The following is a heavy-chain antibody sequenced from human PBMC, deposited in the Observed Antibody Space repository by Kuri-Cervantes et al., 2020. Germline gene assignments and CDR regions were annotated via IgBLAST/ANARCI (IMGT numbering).Heavy chain of an antibody. CDR2: ISYDGSNK. V-gene: IGHV3-30*03. Sequence: GGSLRLSCAASGFTFSSYGMHWVRQAPGKGLEWVAVISYDGSNKYYADSVKGRFTISRDNSKNTLYLQMNSLRAEDTAVYYCARGDPRYCSSTSCLYGSGSYWGPWWFDPWGQGTLVTVSS. CDR3: ARGDPRYCSSTSCLYGSGSYWGPWWFDP. CDR1: GFTFSSYG. J-gene: IGHJ5*02. D-gene: IGHD2-2*01.